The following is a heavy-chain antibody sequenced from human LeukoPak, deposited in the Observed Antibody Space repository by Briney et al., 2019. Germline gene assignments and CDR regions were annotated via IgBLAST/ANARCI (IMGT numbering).Heavy chain of an antibody. J-gene: IGHJ3*02. Sequence: GGSLRLSCAASGFTFSNYAMTWVRQAPGKGLEWVSAISGSGGSTYYADSVKGRFTISRDNSKNTLYLQMNSLRAEDTAVYYCAKQGPGISWGDAFDIWGQGTMVTVSS. D-gene: IGHD1-1*01. CDR1: GFTFSNYA. CDR2: ISGSGGST. V-gene: IGHV3-23*01. CDR3: AKQGPGISWGDAFDI.